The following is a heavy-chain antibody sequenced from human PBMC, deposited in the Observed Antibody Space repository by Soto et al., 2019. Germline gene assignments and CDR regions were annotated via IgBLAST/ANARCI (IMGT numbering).Heavy chain of an antibody. V-gene: IGHV3-11*01. CDR2: ISSSGSTI. D-gene: IGHD1-26*01. CDR3: ASPSGSYYSHGVEFDY. Sequence: QVQLVESGGGLVKPGGSLRLSCSASGFTFSDYYMSWIRQAPGKGLEWVSYISSSGSTIYYSDSVKGRFTISRDNAKNSLYLQMNSMRAEDTAVYYCASPSGSYYSHGVEFDYWGQGTLVTVSS. J-gene: IGHJ4*02. CDR1: GFTFSDYY.